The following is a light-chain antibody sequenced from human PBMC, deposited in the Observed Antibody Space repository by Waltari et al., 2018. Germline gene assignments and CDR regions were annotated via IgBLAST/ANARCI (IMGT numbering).Light chain of an antibody. J-gene: IGKJ1*01. V-gene: IGKV3-20*01. CDR1: QSIGKY. Sequence: EIVLTQSPANLSLSQGERATLSCRASQSIGKYLIWYQQKPGQAPRLLIYASSIRATGIPDRFSGSGSGTDFSLTISSLEPEDFAVYYCQKNEALPATFGQGTKVEIK. CDR3: QKNEALPAT. CDR2: ASS.